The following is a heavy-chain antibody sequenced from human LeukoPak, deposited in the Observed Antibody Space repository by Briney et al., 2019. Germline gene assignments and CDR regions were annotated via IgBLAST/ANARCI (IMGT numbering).Heavy chain of an antibody. CDR1: GFTFSSYA. D-gene: IGHD6-13*01. CDR3: AKLTTYRIAAAGTGFDP. J-gene: IGHJ5*02. V-gene: IGHV3-23*01. Sequence: PGGSLRLSCAASGFTFSSYAMSWVRQAPGKGLEWVSAISGSGGSTYHADSVKGRFTISRDNSKNTLYLQMNSLRAEDTAVYYCAKLTTYRIAAAGTGFDPWGQGTLVTVSS. CDR2: ISGSGGST.